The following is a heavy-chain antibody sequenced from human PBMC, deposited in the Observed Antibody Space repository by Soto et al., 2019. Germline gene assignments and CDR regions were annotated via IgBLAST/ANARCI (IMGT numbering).Heavy chain of an antibody. CDR1: GFTFSSYA. CDR2: ISSNGGST. V-gene: IGHV3-64D*06. CDR3: VKEFVDTDMAVGLYYFDY. J-gene: IGHJ4*02. D-gene: IGHD5-18*01. Sequence: PVGSLRLSCSASGFTFSSYAMHWVRQAPGKGLEYVSAISSNGGSTYYADSVKGRFTISRDNSKNTLYLQMSSLRAEDTAVYYCVKEFVDTDMAVGLYYFDYWGQGTLVTVYS.